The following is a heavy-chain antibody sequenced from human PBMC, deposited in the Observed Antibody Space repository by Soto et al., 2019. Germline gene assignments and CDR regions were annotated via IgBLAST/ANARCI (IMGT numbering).Heavy chain of an antibody. Sequence: EVQLLESGGGLVQPGGSLRLSCAASGFTFSSYAMSWVRQAPGKGLEWVSAISGSGGSTYYADSVKGRFTISRDNSKNTLYLQMKSLRAEDTAVYYCAKGLPRITMIVVAPFDYWGQGTLVTVSS. V-gene: IGHV3-23*01. D-gene: IGHD3-22*01. CDR3: AKGLPRITMIVVAPFDY. J-gene: IGHJ4*02. CDR2: ISGSGGST. CDR1: GFTFSSYA.